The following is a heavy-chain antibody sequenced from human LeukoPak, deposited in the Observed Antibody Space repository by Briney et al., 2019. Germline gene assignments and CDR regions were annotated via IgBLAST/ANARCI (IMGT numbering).Heavy chain of an antibody. CDR3: ARGHDYLQAFDL. J-gene: IGHJ3*01. CDR1: GFTFSSYW. V-gene: IGHV3-66*01. Sequence: PGGSLRLSCAASGFTFSSYWMHWVRQAPGKGLEWVSVLYSGGSTNYADSVRGRFTISRDNSKNTLYLQMYSLRAEDTALYYCARGHDYLQAFDLWGQGTVVTVSS. D-gene: IGHD4/OR15-4a*01. CDR2: LYSGGST.